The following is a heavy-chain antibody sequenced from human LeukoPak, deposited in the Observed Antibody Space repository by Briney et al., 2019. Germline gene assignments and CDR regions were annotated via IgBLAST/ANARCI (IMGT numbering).Heavy chain of an antibody. D-gene: IGHD5-12*01. Sequence: PGGSLRLSCAASGFTFSRHSMNWVRQAPGKGREWVSYISSSGSSTIHYADSVKGRFTISRDNAKNSLYLQMNSLRAEDTAVYYCARPRGYSGYDSSDWGQGTLVTVSS. CDR2: ISSSGSSTI. J-gene: IGHJ4*02. V-gene: IGHV3-48*04. CDR3: ARPRGYSGYDSSD. CDR1: GFTFSRHS.